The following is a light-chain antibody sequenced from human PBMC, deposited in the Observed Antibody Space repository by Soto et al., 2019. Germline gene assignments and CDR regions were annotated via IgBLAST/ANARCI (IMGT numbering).Light chain of an antibody. CDR2: EVS. J-gene: IGLJ1*01. CDR3: CSYAGSPYV. V-gene: IGLV2-11*01. CDR1: SSDVGGYNY. Sequence: QSALTQPRSVSGSPGQSVIISCTGTSSDVGGYNYVSWYQQYPGKAPKLMIYEVSKRPSRVPDRFSGSKFGNTASLTISGVQAEDEADYYCCSYAGSPYVFGTGTKLTVL.